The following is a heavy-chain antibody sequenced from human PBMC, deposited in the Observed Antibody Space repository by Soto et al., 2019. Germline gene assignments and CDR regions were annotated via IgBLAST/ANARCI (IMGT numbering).Heavy chain of an antibody. V-gene: IGHV3-23*01. CDR3: AKVGGWRIARVDYYYYGMDV. CDR1: GFTFSSYA. Sequence: GGSLRLSCAASGFTFSSYAMSWVRQAPGKGLEWVSAISGSGGSTYYADSVKGRFTISRDNSKNTLYLQMNSLRAEDTAVYYCAKVGGWRIARVDYYYYGMDVWGQGTTVTVSS. D-gene: IGHD6-13*01. J-gene: IGHJ6*02. CDR2: ISGSGGST.